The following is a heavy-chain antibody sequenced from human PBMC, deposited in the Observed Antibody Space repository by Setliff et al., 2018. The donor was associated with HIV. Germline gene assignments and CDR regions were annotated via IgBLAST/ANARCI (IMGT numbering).Heavy chain of an antibody. J-gene: IGHJ4*02. Sequence: PSETLSLTCTVSGDSISSYYWSWIRQPPGKGLEWIGYIYYSGSTNYNPSLKSRVTISVDTSKNQLSLKLGSVTAADTAVYYCARQVGNKVLFDSWGQGTLVTVSS. CDR2: IYYSGST. CDR1: GDSISSYY. V-gene: IGHV4-59*01. CDR3: ARQVGNKVLFDS. D-gene: IGHD7-27*01.